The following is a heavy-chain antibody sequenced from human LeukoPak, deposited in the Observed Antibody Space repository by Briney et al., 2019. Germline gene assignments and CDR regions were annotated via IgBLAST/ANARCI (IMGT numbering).Heavy chain of an antibody. V-gene: IGHV4-31*03. CDR3: ARDGGTVTHFDY. Sequence: SQTLSLTCTVSGGSISSSGYYWSWIRQRPGKGLEWVGYIYYNGNTYYNPSLKSRIAISVDTSENQFPLRLTSVTAADTAVYYCARDGGTVTHFDYWGQGTLVTVSS. D-gene: IGHD4-17*01. CDR1: GGSISSSGYY. J-gene: IGHJ4*02. CDR2: IYYNGNT.